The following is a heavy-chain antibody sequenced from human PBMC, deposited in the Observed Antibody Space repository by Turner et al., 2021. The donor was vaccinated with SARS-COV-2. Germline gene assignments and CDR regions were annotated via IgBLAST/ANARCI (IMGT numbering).Heavy chain of an antibody. D-gene: IGHD3-3*01. V-gene: IGHV1-24*01. CDR3: ATFPSPHHDFWSGYYVFDP. CDR1: GVTLTELS. Sequence: QVQLVQSGDEVEQPGASVKVSCKVSGVTLTELSMHWVRQAPGKGLEWMGGVYPEDCETIYAQKFQGRVTMTEDTSTDTAYMELSSLRSEDTAVYYCATFPSPHHDFWSGYYVFDPWGQGTLVTVSS. J-gene: IGHJ5*02. CDR2: VYPEDCET.